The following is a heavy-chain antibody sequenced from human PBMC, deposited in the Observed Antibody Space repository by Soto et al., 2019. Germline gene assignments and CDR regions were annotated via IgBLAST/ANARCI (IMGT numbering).Heavy chain of an antibody. V-gene: IGHV1-3*01. CDR1: GYTFTSYA. D-gene: IGHD3-3*01. CDR3: ARDPLRFLECLSPRYYYYYGMDV. Sequence: QVQLVQSGAEVKKPGASVKVSCKASGYTFTSYAMHWVRQAPGQRLEWMGWINAGNGNTKYSQKFQGRVTITRDTSASTAYMELSSLRSEDTAVYYCARDPLRFLECLSPRYYYYYGMDVWGQGTTVTVSS. J-gene: IGHJ6*02. CDR2: INAGNGNT.